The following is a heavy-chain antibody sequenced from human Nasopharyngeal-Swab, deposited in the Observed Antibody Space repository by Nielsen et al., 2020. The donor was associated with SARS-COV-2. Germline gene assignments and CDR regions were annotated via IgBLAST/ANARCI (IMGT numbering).Heavy chain of an antibody. Sequence: WIRQPPGKGLEWIGYIYYSGSTNYNPSLKSRVTISVDTSKNQFSLKLSSVTAADTAAYYCARQFLYYYGMDVWGQGTTVTVSS. J-gene: IGHJ6*02. D-gene: IGHD2-21*01. CDR2: IYYSGST. V-gene: IGHV4-61*07. CDR3: ARQFLYYYGMDV.